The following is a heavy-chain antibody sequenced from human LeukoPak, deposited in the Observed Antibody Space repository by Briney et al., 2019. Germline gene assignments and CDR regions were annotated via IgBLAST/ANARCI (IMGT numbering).Heavy chain of an antibody. V-gene: IGHV3-11*05. CDR3: AKDGTGCGGDCYSDY. CDR1: GFTFSDYY. Sequence: PGGSLRLSCAASGFTFSDYYMSWIRQAPGEGLEWVSSISSNSANTYYADSVKGRFTISRDNSKNTLYLQMNSLRAEDTAVYYCAKDGTGCGGDCYSDYWGQGTLVTVSS. D-gene: IGHD2-21*02. J-gene: IGHJ4*02. CDR2: ISSNSANT.